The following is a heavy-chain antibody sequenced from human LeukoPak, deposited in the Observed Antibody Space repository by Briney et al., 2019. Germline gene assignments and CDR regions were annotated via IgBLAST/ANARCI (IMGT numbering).Heavy chain of an antibody. V-gene: IGHV3-23*01. CDR3: ARTVAGDY. CDR1: GFTFSSYA. J-gene: IGHJ4*02. CDR2: IGGDGEKT. Sequence: GGSLRLSCAASGFTFSSYAMSWVRQGPGKGLEWVSTIGGDGEKTYYADSMKGRFTVSRDNSKNTLYLQMNSLRVEDTAVYSCARTVAGDYWGQGTLVTVSS. D-gene: IGHD6-19*01.